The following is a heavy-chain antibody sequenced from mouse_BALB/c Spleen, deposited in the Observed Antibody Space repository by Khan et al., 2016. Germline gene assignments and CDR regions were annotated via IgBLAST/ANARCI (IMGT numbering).Heavy chain of an antibody. Sequence: EVELVESGGDLVKPGGSLKLSCAASGFTFSSYGMSWVRQTPDKRLEWVATIRSGGSYTYYPDSVKGRFTISRDNAKNTLYLQMSSLKSEDTAMDYCARGKVRRYWYFEVWGAGTTVTVSS. CDR2: IRSGGSYT. V-gene: IGHV5-6*01. J-gene: IGHJ1*01. CDR1: GFTFSSYG. CDR3: ARGKVRRYWYFEV. D-gene: IGHD2-14*01.